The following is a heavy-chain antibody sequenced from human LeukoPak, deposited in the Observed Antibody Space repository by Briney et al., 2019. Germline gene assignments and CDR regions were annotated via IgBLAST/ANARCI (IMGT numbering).Heavy chain of an antibody. V-gene: IGHV4-34*01. Sequence: PSETLSLTCAVYGGSFSGYYWSWIRQPPGEGLEWIGEINHSGSTNYNPSLKSRVTISVDTSKNQFSLKLSSVTAADTAVYYCARAGRGIVDIVVVPAAMDYFDYWGQGTLVTVSS. J-gene: IGHJ4*02. D-gene: IGHD2-2*03. CDR2: INHSGST. CDR1: GGSFSGYY. CDR3: ARAGRGIVDIVVVPAAMDYFDY.